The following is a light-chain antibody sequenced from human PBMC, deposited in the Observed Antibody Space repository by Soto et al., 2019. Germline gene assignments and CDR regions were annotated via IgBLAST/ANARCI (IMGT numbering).Light chain of an antibody. J-gene: IGKJ3*01. CDR1: QSVSSNY. V-gene: IGKV3-20*01. CDR2: GAS. CDR3: QQYGKSRFI. Sequence: EIVLTQSPGTLSLSPGERATLSCRASQSVSSNYLAWYQQKPGQAPRLLIYGASSRAIGIPDRFSGSGSGTDFTLTISRLEPEDFAVYYCQQYGKSRFIFGPGTKVDIK.